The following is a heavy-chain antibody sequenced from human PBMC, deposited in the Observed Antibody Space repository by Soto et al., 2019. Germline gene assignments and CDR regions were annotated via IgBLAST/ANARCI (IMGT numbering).Heavy chain of an antibody. V-gene: IGHV1-8*01. CDR1: GYSFTSLD. CDR2: MQPSTGRT. Sequence: ASVKVSCKASGYSFTSLDINWVRQTAGQGHEWMGWMQPSTGRTGYAQKFQGRVTMTRYTSINTAYMELTTLTSDDTAFYYCARGVSAGVDYWGQGTLVTVSS. J-gene: IGHJ4*02. CDR3: ARGVSAGVDY. D-gene: IGHD1-1*01.